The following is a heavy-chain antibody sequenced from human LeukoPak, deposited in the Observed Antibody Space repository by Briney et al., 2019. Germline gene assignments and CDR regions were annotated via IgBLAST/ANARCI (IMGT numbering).Heavy chain of an antibody. CDR2: ISSNGVKT. CDR1: GFTFSDYA. Sequence: TGGSPRLSCAASGFTFSDYAMHWVRQAPGRGLEYVSAISSNGVKTYYAESVKGRFTISRDNSKNTLYLEMGSLRAEDTAVYYCARGRGGSYDYWGQGTLVTVAS. D-gene: IGHD1-26*01. V-gene: IGHV3-64*02. J-gene: IGHJ4*02. CDR3: ARGRGGSYDY.